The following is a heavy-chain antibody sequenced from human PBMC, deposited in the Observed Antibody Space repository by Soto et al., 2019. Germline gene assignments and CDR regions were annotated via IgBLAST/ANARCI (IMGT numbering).Heavy chain of an antibody. CDR3: ARHGITGSYYDAFDI. D-gene: IGHD1-26*01. Sequence: QLQLQESGPGLVKPSETLSLTCTVSGGSISSSRCHWGWIRQPPGKGLEWIASIKYSGTTFYNPSLTGRFTXPXAXSXXQFALKRSSRTAAETAVYYCARHGITGSYYDAFDIWGQGTMVTVSS. V-gene: IGHV4-39*01. CDR2: IKYSGTT. J-gene: IGHJ3*02. CDR1: GGSISSSRCH.